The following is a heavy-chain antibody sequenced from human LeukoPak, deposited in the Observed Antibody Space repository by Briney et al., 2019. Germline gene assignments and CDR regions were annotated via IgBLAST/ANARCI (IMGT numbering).Heavy chain of an antibody. D-gene: IGHD1-14*01. J-gene: IGHJ3*01. V-gene: IGHV4-59*01. CDR1: GVSIRSNY. Sequence: SETLSLTCTVSGVSIRSNYWSWVRQPPGKGLEWVGYIYYTGSTKYNPSLKSRVTISVDTSRSQFPLKLSSVTAADTAVYYCARGTYNTSPPDLWGQGTMVTVSS. CDR2: IYYTGST. CDR3: ARGTYNTSPPDL.